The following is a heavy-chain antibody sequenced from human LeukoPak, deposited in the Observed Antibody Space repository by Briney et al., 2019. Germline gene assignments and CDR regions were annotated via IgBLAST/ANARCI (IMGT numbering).Heavy chain of an antibody. CDR1: GYTFTSYK. CDR3: ARVKTMIIVVSLFDY. J-gene: IGHJ4*02. Sequence: GASVKVSCKASGYTFTSYKINWVRQTTGQGLEWMGWMNPNSGNTGYAQKFQGRVTMTRNTSISTAYMELSSLRSEDTAVYYCARVKTMIIVVSLFDYWGQGTLVTVSS. V-gene: IGHV1-8*01. CDR2: MNPNSGNT. D-gene: IGHD3-22*01.